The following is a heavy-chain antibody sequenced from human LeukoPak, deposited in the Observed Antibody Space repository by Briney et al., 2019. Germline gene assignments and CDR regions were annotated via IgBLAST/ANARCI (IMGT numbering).Heavy chain of an antibody. J-gene: IGHJ4*02. CDR2: IIPIFGTA. V-gene: IGHV1-69*05. CDR1: GGTFSSYA. D-gene: IGHD5-24*01. Sequence: ASVKVSCKASGGTFSSYAISWVRQAPGQGLEWMGGIIPIFGTANYAQKFQGRVTTTTDESTSTAYMKLSSLRSEDTAVYYCARDRGRDGYNYFDYWGQGTLVTVSS. CDR3: ARDRGRDGYNYFDY.